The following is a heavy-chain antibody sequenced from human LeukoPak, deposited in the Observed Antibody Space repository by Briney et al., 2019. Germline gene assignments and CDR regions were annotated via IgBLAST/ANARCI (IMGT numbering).Heavy chain of an antibody. CDR1: VYAFSIYD. CDR3: AKSVIPSSYQGTYYMDV. Sequence: TGGSLRLSYAVSVYAFSIYDMHWVRRAPGEGREGVAFIRYDESNTFYGDSVKGRFTISRDNYKNTVHLQMNSLRPEDAALYFCAKSVIPSSYQGTYYMDVWGKGTTVSLSS. CDR2: IRYDESNT. D-gene: IGHD3-16*02. J-gene: IGHJ6*03. V-gene: IGHV3-30*02.